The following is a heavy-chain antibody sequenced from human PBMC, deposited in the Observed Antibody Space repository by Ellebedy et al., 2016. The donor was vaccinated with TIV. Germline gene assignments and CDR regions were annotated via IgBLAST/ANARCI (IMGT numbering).Heavy chain of an antibody. CDR2: IIPIFGTA. D-gene: IGHD5-12*01. CDR3: ARALRGYSGYNAHYYFDY. V-gene: IGHV1-69*13. Sequence: SVKVSCXASGGTFSSYAISWVRQAPGQGLEWMGGIIPIFGTANYAQKFQGRVTITADESTSTAYVELSSLRSEDTAVYYCARALRGYSGYNAHYYFDYWGQGTLVTVSS. CDR1: GGTFSSYA. J-gene: IGHJ4*02.